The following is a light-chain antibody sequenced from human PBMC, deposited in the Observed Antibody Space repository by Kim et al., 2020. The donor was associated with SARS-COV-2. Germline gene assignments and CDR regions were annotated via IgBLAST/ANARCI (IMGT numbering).Light chain of an antibody. CDR3: QEYKTSSGT. Sequence: DIQMTQSPSTLSASVGDRVTITCRASQSVSSWLAWYQQKPGKAPNLLIYKASSLETGVPSWFSGSGSGTEFTLTISSLQPDDFATYYCQEYKTSSGTFGQGTKLEI. CDR2: KAS. J-gene: IGKJ2*02. V-gene: IGKV1-5*03. CDR1: QSVSSW.